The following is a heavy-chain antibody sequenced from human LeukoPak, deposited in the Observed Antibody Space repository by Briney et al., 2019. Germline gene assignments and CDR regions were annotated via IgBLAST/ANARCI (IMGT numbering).Heavy chain of an antibody. J-gene: IGHJ4*02. CDR3: ARAGVPATATGHYFDY. D-gene: IGHD2-2*01. V-gene: IGHV1-69*13. Sequence: SVKVSCKASGGTFSSYAISWVRQAPGQGLDWMGGIIPIFGTANYAQKFQGRVTITADESTSTAYMELSSLRSEDTAVYYCARAGVPATATGHYFDYWGQGTLVTVSS. CDR2: IIPIFGTA. CDR1: GGTFSSYA.